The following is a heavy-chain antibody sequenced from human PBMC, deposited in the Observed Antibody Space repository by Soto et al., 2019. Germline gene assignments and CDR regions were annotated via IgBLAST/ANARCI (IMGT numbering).Heavy chain of an antibody. Sequence: QVQLQESGPGLVTPSQTLSLTCTVSGGSISSDNYFWSWIRQHPGKGLEWIGYIDYIGRAYYNPSLKIRVATSVDTSKTQFSLRLRSVTVADTATYYCAREVKSAAASDACDIWGQGTVVTVSS. D-gene: IGHD2-15*01. CDR2: IDYIGRA. V-gene: IGHV4-31*03. J-gene: IGHJ3*02. CDR1: GGSISSDNYF. CDR3: AREVKSAAASDACDI.